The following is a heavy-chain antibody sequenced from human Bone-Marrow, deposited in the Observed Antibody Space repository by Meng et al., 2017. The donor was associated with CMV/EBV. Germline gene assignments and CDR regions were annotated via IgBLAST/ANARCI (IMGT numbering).Heavy chain of an antibody. V-gene: IGHV3-23*01. CDR2: ISGSGGST. CDR1: GVTFSSSA. J-gene: IGHJ4*02. Sequence: SCAASGVTFSSSAMSWVRQAPGKGLEWVSAISGSGGSTYYADSVKGRFTISRDNSKNTLYLQMNSLRAEDTAVYYCAKVGVGATVDYWGQGTLVTVSS. CDR3: AKVGVGATVDY. D-gene: IGHD1-26*01.